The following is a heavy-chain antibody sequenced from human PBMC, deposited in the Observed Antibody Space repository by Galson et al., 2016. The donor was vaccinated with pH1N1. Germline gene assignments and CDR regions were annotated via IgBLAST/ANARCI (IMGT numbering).Heavy chain of an antibody. J-gene: IGHJ4*02. CDR1: GFTFSNYA. D-gene: IGHD2-21*01. CDR2: ISGSGTSI. CDR3: AKAYLAYCGGDFPYYFDY. Sequence: SLRLSCAASGFTFSNYAMSWVRQAPGKGLDWVSAISGSGTSIYYADSVRGRFAISRDNSKNTLYLQMNSLRAEATAIYYCAKAYLAYCGGDFPYYFDYWGQGTLVTVSS. V-gene: IGHV3-23*01.